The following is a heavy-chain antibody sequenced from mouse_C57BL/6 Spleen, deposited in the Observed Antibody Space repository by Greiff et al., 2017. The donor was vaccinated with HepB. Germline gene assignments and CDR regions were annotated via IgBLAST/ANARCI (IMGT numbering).Heavy chain of an antibody. CDR2: IDPSDSYT. D-gene: IGHD2-4*01. CDR1: GYTFTGYW. Sequence: VQLQQPGAELVKPGASVKLSCKASGYTFTGYWMQWVKQRPGQGLEWIGEIDPSDSYTNYNQKFKGKATLTVDTSSSTAYMQLSSLTSEDSAVYYCARGGDDYDRSAWFAYWGQGTLVTVSA. V-gene: IGHV1-50*01. CDR3: ARGGDDYDRSAWFAY. J-gene: IGHJ3*01.